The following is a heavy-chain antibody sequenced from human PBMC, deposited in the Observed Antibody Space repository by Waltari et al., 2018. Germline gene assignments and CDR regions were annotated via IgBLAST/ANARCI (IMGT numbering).Heavy chain of an antibody. V-gene: IGHV4-39*02. Sequence: QLQLQESGPRLVKPSETLSLTCSVSGDSITSSHYYWAWIRQPPGKGLEWIGRVYYTGSTYYKASLKSRVTISVDTSKNYFSLSLTSVTATDTAIYFCARTFMVRTIRSRGWFDPWGQGTLVTVSS. D-gene: IGHD3-10*01. CDR2: VYYTGST. CDR1: GDSITSSHYY. J-gene: IGHJ5*02. CDR3: ARTFMVRTIRSRGWFDP.